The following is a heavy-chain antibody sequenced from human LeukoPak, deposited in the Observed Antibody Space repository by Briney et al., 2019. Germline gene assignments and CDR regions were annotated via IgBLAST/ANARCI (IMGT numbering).Heavy chain of an antibody. J-gene: IGHJ3*02. D-gene: IGHD3-22*01. CDR1: GFTFSSYG. V-gene: IGHV3-30*03. CDR3: ARAQDYDSSGYVDAFDM. Sequence: GGSLRLSCAASGFTFSSYGMHWVRQAPGKGLEWVAVISYDGSNKYYADSVKGRFTISRDNSKDTLYLQMNSLRVEDTAVYYCARAQDYDSSGYVDAFDMWGQGTMVTVSS. CDR2: ISYDGSNK.